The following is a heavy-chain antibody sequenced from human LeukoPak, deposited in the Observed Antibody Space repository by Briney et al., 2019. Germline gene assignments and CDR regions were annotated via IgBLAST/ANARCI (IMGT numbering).Heavy chain of an antibody. CDR2: ISSSSSYI. V-gene: IGHV3-21*01. CDR1: GFTFSSYS. D-gene: IGHD3-10*01. CDR3: ARTMVRGPNWFDP. J-gene: IGHJ5*02. Sequence: GGSLRLSCAASGFTFSSYSMNWVRQAPGKGLEWVSSISSSSSYIYYADSVKGRFTISRDNAKNSLYLQMSSLRAEDTAVYYCARTMVRGPNWFDPWGQGTLVTVSS.